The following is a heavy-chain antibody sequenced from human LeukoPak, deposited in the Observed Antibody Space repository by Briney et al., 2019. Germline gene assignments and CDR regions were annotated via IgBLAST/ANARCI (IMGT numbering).Heavy chain of an antibody. Sequence: GESLKISCAASGFTFSSYEMNWVRQAPGEGLEWVSTISSSGFSTYYGDSVKGRFTISRDNSKDTLYLQMNSLRADDTALYYCTRGLTPAAAEFDYWGQGTLVTVSS. CDR2: ISSSGFST. J-gene: IGHJ4*02. D-gene: IGHD2-2*01. CDR1: GFTFSSYE. CDR3: TRGLTPAAAEFDY. V-gene: IGHV3-23*01.